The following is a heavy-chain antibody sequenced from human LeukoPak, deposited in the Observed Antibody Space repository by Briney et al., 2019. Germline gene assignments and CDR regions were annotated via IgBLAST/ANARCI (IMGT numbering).Heavy chain of an antibody. V-gene: IGHV1-2*06. CDR3: ARARDGYNGSD. CDR2: INPNSGGT. CDR1: GYTFTSYD. Sequence: ASVKVSCKASGYTFTSYDINWVRQATGQGLEWMGRINPNSGGTNYAQKFQGRVTMTRDTSISTAYMELSRLRSDDTAVYYCARARDGYNGSDWGQGTLVTVSS. J-gene: IGHJ4*02. D-gene: IGHD5-24*01.